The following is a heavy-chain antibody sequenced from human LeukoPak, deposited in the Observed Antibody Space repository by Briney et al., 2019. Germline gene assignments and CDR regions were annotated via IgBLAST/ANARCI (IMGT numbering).Heavy chain of an antibody. J-gene: IGHJ4*02. CDR3: ARDRGGSYYFDY. V-gene: IGHV3-21*01. D-gene: IGHD1-26*01. Sequence: NSGGSLRLSCAASGFTFSSYSMNWVRQAPGKGLEWVSSISSSSSYIYYADSVKGRFTISRDNAKNSLYLQMNSLRAEDTAVYYCARDRGGSYYFDYWGQGTLVTVSS. CDR2: ISSSSSYI. CDR1: GFTFSSYS.